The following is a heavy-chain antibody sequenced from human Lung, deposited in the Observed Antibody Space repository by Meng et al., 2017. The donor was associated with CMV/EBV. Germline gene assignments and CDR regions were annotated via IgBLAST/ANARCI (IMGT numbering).Heavy chain of an antibody. CDR2: IYTSGST. J-gene: IGHJ1*01. D-gene: IGHD5-24*01. Sequence: HAPLEEAGTVLVTSSETLSLTCTLSGVSISSYYWSWIRQPAGKGREWIGRIYTSGSTNYNPSLKSRVTMSVDTSKNQFSLKLSSVTAADTAVYYCARGSRDEAFQHWGQGTLVTVSS. CDR3: ARGSRDEAFQH. V-gene: IGHV4-4*07. CDR1: GVSISSYY.